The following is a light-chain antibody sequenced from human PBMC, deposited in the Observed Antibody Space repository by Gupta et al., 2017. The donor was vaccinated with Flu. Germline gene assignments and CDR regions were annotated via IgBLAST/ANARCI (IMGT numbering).Light chain of an antibody. V-gene: IGKV3-11*01. J-gene: IGKJ2*03. CDR3: QQRSNWYS. CDR2: DAS. CDR1: QSVSSC. Sequence: EFVLTQSPATLSLSPGERATLPCRASQSVSSCLGWYQQKPGQAPRLLIYDASNRAAGIPARFSGSGSGTDFTLTISSLEPEDFAVYYCQQRSNWYSFGQGTKLEIK.